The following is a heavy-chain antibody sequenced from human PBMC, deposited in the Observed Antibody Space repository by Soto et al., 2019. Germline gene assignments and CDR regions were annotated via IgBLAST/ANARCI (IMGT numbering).Heavy chain of an antibody. Sequence: QVQLVESGGGVVQPGRSLRLSCAASGFTFSSYAMHWVRQAPGKGLEWVAVISYDGSNKYYADSVKGRFTISRDNSKNTLYLQMNSLRAEDTAVYYCARDRVRRFDYWGQGTLVTVSS. CDR3: ARDRVRRFDY. V-gene: IGHV3-30-3*01. D-gene: IGHD3-10*01. CDR2: ISYDGSNK. J-gene: IGHJ4*02. CDR1: GFTFSSYA.